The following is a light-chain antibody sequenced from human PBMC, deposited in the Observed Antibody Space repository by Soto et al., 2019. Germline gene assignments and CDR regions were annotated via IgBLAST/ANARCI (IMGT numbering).Light chain of an antibody. Sequence: QSVLTQSPSASGTPGQRVTISCSGSRSNIGRNFAYWYQHVPGTAPRLLIQRNNERPSGVPDRFSGSKSGTSVSLAISGLRSDDEATYYCAAWDDTLDAQVFGGGTKVTV. V-gene: IGLV1-47*01. J-gene: IGLJ3*02. CDR1: RSNIGRNF. CDR2: RNN. CDR3: AAWDDTLDAQV.